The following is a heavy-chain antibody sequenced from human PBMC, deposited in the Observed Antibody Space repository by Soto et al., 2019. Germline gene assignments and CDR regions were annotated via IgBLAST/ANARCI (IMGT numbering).Heavy chain of an antibody. J-gene: IGHJ4*02. Sequence: QVQLVQSGAEVKKPGSSVKVSCKASGGTFSSYTISWVRQAPGQGLEWMGRIIPILGIANYAQKFQGRVTITADKSTSTAYMELSSLRSEDTAVYYCARGSGIEAAGLYGWYYFDYWGQGTLVTVSS. CDR3: ARGSGIEAAGLYGWYYFDY. V-gene: IGHV1-69*02. CDR2: IIPILGIA. CDR1: GGTFSSYT. D-gene: IGHD6-13*01.